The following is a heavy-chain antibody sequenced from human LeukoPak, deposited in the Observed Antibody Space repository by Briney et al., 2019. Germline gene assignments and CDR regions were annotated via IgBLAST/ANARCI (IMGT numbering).Heavy chain of an antibody. J-gene: IGHJ4*02. V-gene: IGHV3-74*01. CDR2: INSDGRST. D-gene: IGHD6-13*01. CDR1: GFTFSSYW. CDR3: ARDGYSSSWYALDY. Sequence: GGSLRLSCAASGFTFSSYWMHWVRQAPGEGLMWVSRINSDGRSTDYADSVKGRFTISRDNAQNTLYLQMNSLRAEDTAVYYCARDGYSSSWYALDYWGQGTLVTVSS.